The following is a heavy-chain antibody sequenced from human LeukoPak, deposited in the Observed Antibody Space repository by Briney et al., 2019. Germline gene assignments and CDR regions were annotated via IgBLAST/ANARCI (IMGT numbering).Heavy chain of an antibody. D-gene: IGHD4-11*01. CDR2: INSDESIT. V-gene: IGHV3-74*01. Sequence: GGSLTLSCAASGFTFSSSWMYWVRQAPGKGLVWVSRINSDESITTYADSVKGRFTISRDNAKNTLYLQMNSLRAEDTAVYYCARGLVPGFLDYWGQGTPVTVSS. CDR1: GFTFSSSW. CDR3: ARGLVPGFLDY. J-gene: IGHJ4*02.